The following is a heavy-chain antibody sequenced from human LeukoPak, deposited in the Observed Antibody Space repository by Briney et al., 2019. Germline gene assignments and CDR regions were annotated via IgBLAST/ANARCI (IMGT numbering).Heavy chain of an antibody. V-gene: IGHV3-74*01. Sequence: GGSLRLSCAASGFTFSSYWMHWVRQAPGKGLVWVSRINTDGSSTSYADSVKGRFTISRDNAKNTLYLQMNSLRAEDKAVYYCARARIQLWFDYWGQGTLVTVSS. D-gene: IGHD5-18*01. J-gene: IGHJ4*02. CDR3: ARARIQLWFDY. CDR1: GFTFSSYW. CDR2: INTDGSST.